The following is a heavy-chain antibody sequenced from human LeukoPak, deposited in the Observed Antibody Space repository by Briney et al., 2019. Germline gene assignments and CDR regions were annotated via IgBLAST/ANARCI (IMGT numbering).Heavy chain of an antibody. CDR3: VRDLYYDYVWGSLNP. CDR1: KFTFNIYA. D-gene: IGHD3-16*01. V-gene: IGHV3-30-3*01. J-gene: IGHJ5*02. Sequence: PGGSLRLSCAASKFTFNIYAKHWVRQAPGKGLEWVSLISYDGTNTFYADSVKGRFTISRDNSKNTLSLQMNSLRTEDTAVYYCVRDLYYDYVWGSLNPWGQGTLVTVSS. CDR2: ISYDGTNT.